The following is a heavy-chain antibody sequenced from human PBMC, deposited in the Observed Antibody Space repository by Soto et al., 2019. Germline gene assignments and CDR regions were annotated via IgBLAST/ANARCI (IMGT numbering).Heavy chain of an antibody. CDR1: GYTFTGYY. J-gene: IGHJ6*02. D-gene: IGHD3-3*01. CDR2: INPNSGGT. Sequence: QVQLVQSGAEVKKPGASVKVSCKASGYTFTGYYMHWVRQAPGQGLEWMGWINPNSGGTNYAQKFQGRVTMTRDTSISTAYMELSRLRSDDTAVYYCARDARKATIFGVVYYYYYGMDVWGQGTTVTISS. V-gene: IGHV1-2*02. CDR3: ARDARKATIFGVVYYYYYGMDV.